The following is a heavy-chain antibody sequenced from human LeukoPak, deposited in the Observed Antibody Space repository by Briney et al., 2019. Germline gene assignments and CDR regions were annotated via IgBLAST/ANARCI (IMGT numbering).Heavy chain of an antibody. CDR3: ARDRKSGEWDLVP. CDR2: ISYDGSNK. CDR1: GFTFSSYA. D-gene: IGHD1-26*01. J-gene: IGHJ4*02. Sequence: GGSLRLSCAASGFTFSSYAMHWVRQAPGKGLEWVAVISYDGSNKYYADSVKGRFTISRDNSKNTLYLQMNSLRAEDTAVYYCARDRKSGEWDLVPWGQGTLVTVSS. V-gene: IGHV3-30-3*01.